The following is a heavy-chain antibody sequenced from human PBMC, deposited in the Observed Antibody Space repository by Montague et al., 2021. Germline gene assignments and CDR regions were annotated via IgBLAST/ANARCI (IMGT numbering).Heavy chain of an antibody. Sequence: SETLSLTCTVSSGSFFHSYWSWVRQPPGKGLEWLGAMIHGGATSNNPSLKSRVTMSIDTSTNQFSLKLSFVTAADTAVYYCAKQDYFVSGSSYEGFDPWGQGTLVTVSS. D-gene: IGHD3-10*01. CDR3: AKQDYFVSGSSYEGFDP. V-gene: IGHV4-34*10. CDR1: SGSFFHSY. J-gene: IGHJ5*02. CDR2: MIHGGAT.